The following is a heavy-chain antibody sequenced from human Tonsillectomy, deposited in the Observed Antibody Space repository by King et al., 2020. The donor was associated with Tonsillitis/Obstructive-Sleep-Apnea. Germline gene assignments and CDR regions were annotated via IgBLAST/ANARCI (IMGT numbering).Heavy chain of an antibody. Sequence: VQLVESGGGVVQPGRSLRLSCAASGFTFSSYAMHWVRQAPGKGLEWVAVISYDGSNKYYADSVKGRFTISRDNSKNTLYLQMNSLRAEDTAVYYCARDSAIFCSRTSCSDAFEIWGQGTMVTVSS. V-gene: IGHV3-30*04. CDR3: ARDSAIFCSRTSCSDAFEI. J-gene: IGHJ3*02. CDR2: ISYDGSNK. D-gene: IGHD2-2*01. CDR1: GFTFSSYA.